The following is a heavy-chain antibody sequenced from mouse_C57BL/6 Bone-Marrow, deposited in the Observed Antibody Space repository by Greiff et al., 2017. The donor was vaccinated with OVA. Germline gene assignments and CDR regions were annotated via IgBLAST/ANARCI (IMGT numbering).Heavy chain of an antibody. V-gene: IGHV1-9*01. D-gene: IGHD2-5*01. J-gene: IGHJ4*01. CDR3: ASGYSNEYYAMDY. CDR1: GYTFTGSW. Sequence: VKLQESGAELMKPGASVKLSCKATGYTFTGSWIEWVKQRPGHGLEWIGEILPGSGRTNYNEKFKGKATFTADTASNTSYMQLSSLTTEDSAMYYCASGYSNEYYAMDYWGQGTSVTVSS. CDR2: ILPGSGRT.